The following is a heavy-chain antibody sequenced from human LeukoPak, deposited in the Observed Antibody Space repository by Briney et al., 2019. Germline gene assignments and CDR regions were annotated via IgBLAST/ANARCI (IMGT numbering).Heavy chain of an antibody. V-gene: IGHV3-7*04. J-gene: IGHJ6*02. CDR2: INQEGTEK. D-gene: IGHD3-16*01. CDR1: RLSISFYW. Sequence: GGSLRLSCAASRLSISFYWMRWVRQVTGKGLEWVANINQEGTEKNYVDSVKGRFTISRDNAKNSVYLQMNSLRDEDTAVYYCARDPEGDDYDMDVWGQGTTVTVSS. CDR3: ARDPEGDDYDMDV.